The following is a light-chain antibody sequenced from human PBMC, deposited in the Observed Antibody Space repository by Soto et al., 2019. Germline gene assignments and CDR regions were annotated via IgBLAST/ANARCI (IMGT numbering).Light chain of an antibody. CDR3: SSYTRSSSVL. J-gene: IGLJ2*01. Sequence: QSVLTQPASVSGSPGQSITISCTGTSSDVGYYNYVSWYQQHPGKAPKVLIYEVRNRPSGASSRFSGSKSGNTAFLTISGLQPEDEADYYFSSYTRSSSVLFGGGTKLTVL. CDR1: SSDVGYYNY. CDR2: EVR. V-gene: IGLV2-14*01.